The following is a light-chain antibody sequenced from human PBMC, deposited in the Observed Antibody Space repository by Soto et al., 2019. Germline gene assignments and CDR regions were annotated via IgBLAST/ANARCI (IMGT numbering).Light chain of an antibody. J-gene: IGKJ4*01. V-gene: IGKV3-11*01. CDR3: QQRSNWPFLT. Sequence: EIVLTQSPATLSLSPGERATLSCRASQSVSSYLAWYQQKPGQAPRLLIYDASNRATGIPARFSGSGSGTVLTLSISSLEPEDFAVYYCQQRSNWPFLTFGGGTKVEIK. CDR2: DAS. CDR1: QSVSSY.